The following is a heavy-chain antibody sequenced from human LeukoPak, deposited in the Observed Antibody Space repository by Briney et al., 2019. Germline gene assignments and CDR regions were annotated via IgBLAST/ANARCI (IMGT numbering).Heavy chain of an antibody. Sequence: GGSLRLSCAASGFTFSSYEMNWVRQAPGKGLEWVSFISSSGTTINQPDSVKGRFTISRDNAKNSVHPQMDNLRVEDTAVYYCARGWDRAHPTGFEFDVWGQGTLVTVSS. CDR3: ARGWDRAHPTGFEFDV. CDR1: GFTFSSYE. D-gene: IGHD1-26*01. V-gene: IGHV3-48*03. CDR2: ISSSGTTI. J-gene: IGHJ4*02.